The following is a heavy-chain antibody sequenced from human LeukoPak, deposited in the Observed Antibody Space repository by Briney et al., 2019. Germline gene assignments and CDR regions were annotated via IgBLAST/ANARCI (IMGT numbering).Heavy chain of an antibody. Sequence: ASVKVSGKTSGYTFTDYYMHWVRQAPGQGLEWMGRIDPNSGGTNYAQKFQARVTMTRDTSISTVYMELSGLRSDDTAVYYCARVPGPYTPSRFHYWGQGTLVTVSS. D-gene: IGHD2-2*02. CDR1: GYTFTDYY. J-gene: IGHJ4*02. CDR3: ARVPGPYTPSRFHY. CDR2: IDPNSGGT. V-gene: IGHV1-2*02.